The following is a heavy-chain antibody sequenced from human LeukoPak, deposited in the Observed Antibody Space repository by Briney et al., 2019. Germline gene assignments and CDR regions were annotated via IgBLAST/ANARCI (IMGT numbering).Heavy chain of an antibody. CDR1: GFTFSSYW. CDR2: IKQDGSEK. D-gene: IGHD3-3*01. Sequence: GGSLRLSCAASGFTFSSYWMSWVRQAPGKGLEWVANIKQDGSEKYYVDSVKGRFTISRDNAKNSLYLQMNSLRAEDTAVYYCARDTYYDFWRGYSPYYYYYGMDVWGQGTTVTVSS. CDR3: ARDTYYDFWRGYSPYYYYYGMDV. J-gene: IGHJ6*02. V-gene: IGHV3-7*01.